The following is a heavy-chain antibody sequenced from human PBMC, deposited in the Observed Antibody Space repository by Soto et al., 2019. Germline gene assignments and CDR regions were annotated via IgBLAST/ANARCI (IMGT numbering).Heavy chain of an antibody. D-gene: IGHD3-10*01. Sequence: QLQLQESGPGLVKPSETLSLTCTVSGDSISSNNYHWGWIRQPPGKGLEWIGSMYHSGNTYHNPSLKSRVTISVGTSKIQCSLSLRSVTAADTAVYYCARHRGPTGPNYWGQGTLVTVSS. CDR3: ARHRGPTGPNY. V-gene: IGHV4-39*01. CDR1: GDSISSNNYH. J-gene: IGHJ4*02. CDR2: MYHSGNT.